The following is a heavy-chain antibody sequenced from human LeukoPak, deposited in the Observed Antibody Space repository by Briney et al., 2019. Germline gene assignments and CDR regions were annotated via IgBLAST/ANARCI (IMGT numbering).Heavy chain of an antibody. CDR3: ARDHLSYYDFWSGYFLLSGPRPENWFDP. Sequence: ASVKVSCKASGYTFTSYGISWVRQAPGQGLEWMGWISVYNGNTNYAQKLQGRVTMTTDTSTSTAYMELRSLRSDDTAVYYCARDHLSYYDFWSGYFLLSGPRPENWFDPWGQGTLVTVSS. V-gene: IGHV1-18*01. D-gene: IGHD3-3*01. CDR1: GYTFTSYG. J-gene: IGHJ5*02. CDR2: ISVYNGNT.